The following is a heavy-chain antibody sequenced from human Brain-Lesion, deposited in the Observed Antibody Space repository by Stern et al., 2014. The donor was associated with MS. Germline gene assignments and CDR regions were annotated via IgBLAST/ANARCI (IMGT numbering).Heavy chain of an antibody. CDR1: GYIFTGYY. J-gene: IGHJ6*02. D-gene: IGHD3-3*01. CDR3: ARDQRGITIFGVVTDYYYLGMDV. CDR2: INPNTGGA. Sequence: QMPLVPSGAEVKKPGASVKVSCKTSGYIFTGYYIHWVRQAPGQGLEWMALINPNTGGAKYAKKFQGRVTMSRDTSISTAYVELSSLTSDDTAVYYCARDQRGITIFGVVTDYYYLGMDVWGQGTTVTVSS. V-gene: IGHV1-2*02.